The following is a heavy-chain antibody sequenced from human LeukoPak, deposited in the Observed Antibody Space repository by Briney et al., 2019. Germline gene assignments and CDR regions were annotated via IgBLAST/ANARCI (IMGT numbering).Heavy chain of an antibody. CDR3: TRYLSSGVEMATIIAY. CDR1: GYSFTSYW. D-gene: IGHD5-24*01. J-gene: IGHJ4*02. V-gene: IGHV5-51*01. Sequence: GASLKISCKGSGYSFTSYWIGWVRQMPGKVLEWRGIFYPGDSNTCYSPSFHDQVTFSANKFITTSSQQGSRLKASDTAMYYCTRYLSSGVEMATIIAYWGQGTLVPVSS. CDR2: FYPGDSNT.